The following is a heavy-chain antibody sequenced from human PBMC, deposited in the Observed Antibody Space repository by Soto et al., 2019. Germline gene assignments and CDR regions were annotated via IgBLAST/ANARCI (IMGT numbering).Heavy chain of an antibody. Sequence: EVQVLESGGGSVQPGGSLRLSCAASGFTFSNFAMSWVRHAPGKGLEWVSEITGSTGTTYYADSVRGRFIISRDNSQNTLHMQMYSLSPEDTAVYYCAKDTSSSPYYMDVWGKGTTVTVSS. CDR1: GFTFSNFA. CDR2: ITGSTGTT. J-gene: IGHJ6*03. CDR3: AKDTSSSPYYMDV. D-gene: IGHD2-2*01. V-gene: IGHV3-23*01.